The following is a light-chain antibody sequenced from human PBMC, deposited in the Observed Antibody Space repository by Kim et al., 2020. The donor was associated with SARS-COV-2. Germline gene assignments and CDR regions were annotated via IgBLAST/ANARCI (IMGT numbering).Light chain of an antibody. Sequence: SVGDRITITCRASQSIDSWVAWYQQKPGKAPKLLIYKASSLKSGVPSRFSGSGSGTEFTLTTSSLQPDDFATYYCQQYRSYPWTFGQGTKVDIK. J-gene: IGKJ1*01. V-gene: IGKV1-5*03. CDR1: QSIDSW. CDR2: KAS. CDR3: QQYRSYPWT.